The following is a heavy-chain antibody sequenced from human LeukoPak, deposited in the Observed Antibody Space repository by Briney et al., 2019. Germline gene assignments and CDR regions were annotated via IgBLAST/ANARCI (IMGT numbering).Heavy chain of an antibody. J-gene: IGHJ5*02. CDR3: AREPYYDFWSGYPPYNWFDP. Sequence: SQTLSLTCTVSGGSISSGSYYWSWIRQPAGKGLEWIGRIYTSGSTNYNPSLKSRVTISVDTSKNQFSLKLSSVTAADTAVYYCAREPYYDFWSGYPPYNWFDPWGQGTLVTVSS. CDR1: GGSISSGSYY. CDR2: IYTSGST. D-gene: IGHD3-3*01. V-gene: IGHV4-61*02.